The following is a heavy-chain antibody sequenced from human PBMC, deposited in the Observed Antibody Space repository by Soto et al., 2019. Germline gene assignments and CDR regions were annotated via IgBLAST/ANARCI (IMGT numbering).Heavy chain of an antibody. Sequence: SETLSLTCAVYGGSFSGYYWSWIRQPPGKGLEWIGEINHSGSTNYNPSLKSRVTISVDTSKNQFSLKLSSVTAADTAVYYFARGYGGSGSYYIDYYYYYGMDVWGQGTTVTVSS. CDR3: ARGYGGSGSYYIDYYYYYGMDV. CDR1: GGSFSGYY. J-gene: IGHJ6*02. CDR2: INHSGST. D-gene: IGHD3-10*01. V-gene: IGHV4-34*01.